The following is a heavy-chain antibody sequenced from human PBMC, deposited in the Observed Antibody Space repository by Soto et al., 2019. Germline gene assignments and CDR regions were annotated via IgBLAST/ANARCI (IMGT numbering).Heavy chain of an antibody. CDR1: GFTFSSYW. J-gene: IGHJ4*02. Sequence: SCAASGFTFSSYWMHWVRQTAGKGLVWVSQINSDGSATRYADSVKGRFTISRDNAKNTVYLQMNSLRAEDTAVYYCATLNSFGSDYWGQGTLVTVSS. V-gene: IGHV3-74*01. CDR3: ATLNSFGSDY. CDR2: INSDGSAT. D-gene: IGHD5-18*01.